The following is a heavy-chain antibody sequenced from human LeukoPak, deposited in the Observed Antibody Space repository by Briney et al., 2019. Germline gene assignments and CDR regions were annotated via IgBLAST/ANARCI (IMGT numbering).Heavy chain of an antibody. CDR2: IYYSGTT. J-gene: IGHJ3*02. CDR1: GGSISSYY. CDR3: ARREAYCTNGVCYDDAFDI. V-gene: IGHV4-59*08. Sequence: SETLSLTCTVSGGSISSYYWSWIRQPPGKGLEWIGYIYYSGTTNYNPSLKSRVTILVDTSKNQFSLNLSSVTAADAAVYYCARREAYCTNGVCYDDAFDIWGQGTTVTVSS. D-gene: IGHD2-8*01.